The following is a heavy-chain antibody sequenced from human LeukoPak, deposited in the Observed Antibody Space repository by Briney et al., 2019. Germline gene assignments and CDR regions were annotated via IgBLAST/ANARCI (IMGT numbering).Heavy chain of an antibody. CDR2: IWYDGSNK. Sequence: GGSLRLSCAASGFTFSSYGMHWVRQAPGKGLEWVAVIWYDGSNKYYADSVKGRFTISRDNSKNTLYLQMNSLRAEDTAVYYCARGTMSSLYYYGMDVWAKGPRSPSP. D-gene: IGHD3-10*02. CDR3: ARGTMSSLYYYGMDV. CDR1: GFTFSSYG. V-gene: IGHV3-33*01. J-gene: IGHJ6*02.